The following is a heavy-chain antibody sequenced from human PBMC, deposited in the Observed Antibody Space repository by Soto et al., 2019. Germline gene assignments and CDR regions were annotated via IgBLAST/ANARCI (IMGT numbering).Heavy chain of an antibody. Sequence: QVQLVQSGGEVKKPWASVKVSCKASGYTCASYSISWVRQAPGQRLEWMGWFSAYNGNTNYAQKVQGRVTMTTDTSTSTAYMELSSLRSDDTAVYYCARVYPSMVRGVTFGTYYYYGVDVWGQGTTVTVSS. CDR1: GYTCASYS. CDR2: FSAYNGNT. V-gene: IGHV1-18*01. CDR3: ARVYPSMVRGVTFGTYYYYGVDV. D-gene: IGHD3-10*01. J-gene: IGHJ6*01.